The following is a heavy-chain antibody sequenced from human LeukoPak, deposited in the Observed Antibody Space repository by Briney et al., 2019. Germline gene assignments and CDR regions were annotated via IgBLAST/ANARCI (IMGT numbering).Heavy chain of an antibody. V-gene: IGHV3-33*01. Sequence: GGSLRLSCAASGFTFNNYAMHWVRQAPGKGLEWVTTIWHDGSNKYYGDSVKGRFTISRDNSKSTLYLQMNSLRAEDTAVYYCARDKGNHPYNWFDPWGQGTLVTVSS. CDR1: GFTFNNYA. D-gene: IGHD1-14*01. CDR3: ARDKGNHPYNWFDP. CDR2: IWHDGSNK. J-gene: IGHJ5*02.